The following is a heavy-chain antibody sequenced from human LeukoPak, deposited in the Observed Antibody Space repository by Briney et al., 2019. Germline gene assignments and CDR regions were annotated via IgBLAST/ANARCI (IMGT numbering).Heavy chain of an antibody. CDR3: ARDYDFWSGYYKFNWFDP. CDR2: IYTSGST. D-gene: IGHD3-3*01. V-gene: IGHV4-4*07. CDR1: GGSISSYY. Sequence: SSETLSLTCTVSGGSISSYYWSWIRQPAGKGLEWIGRIYTSGSTNYNPSLKSRVTMSVDTSKNQFSLKLSSVTAADTAVYYCARDYDFWSGYYKFNWFDPWGQGTLVTVSS. J-gene: IGHJ5*02.